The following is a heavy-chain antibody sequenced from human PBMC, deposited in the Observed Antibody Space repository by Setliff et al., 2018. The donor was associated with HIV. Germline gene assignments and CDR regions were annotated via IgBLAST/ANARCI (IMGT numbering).Heavy chain of an antibody. J-gene: IGHJ4*02. CDR2: ISHSGST. V-gene: IGHV4-38-2*01. D-gene: IGHD3-9*01. CDR3: ARNPHYYDILTGYRLYYFDY. Sequence: LSLTCAVSGYSISSGYYWGWIRQPPGKGLEWIGSISHSGSTYYNPSLKSRVTISVDTSTNHFSLKLTSVTAADTAVYYCARNPHYYDILTGYRLYYFDYWGQGTLVTVSS. CDR1: GYSISSGYY.